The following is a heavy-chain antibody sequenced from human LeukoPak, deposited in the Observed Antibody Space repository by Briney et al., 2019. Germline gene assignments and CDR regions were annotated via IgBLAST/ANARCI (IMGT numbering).Heavy chain of an antibody. V-gene: IGHV3-23*01. J-gene: IGHJ4*02. CDR3: AKALLVVVTSPFDY. Sequence: GGSLRLSCAASGFTFSSYAMSWVRQAPGKGLEWVSAISGSGGSTYYAGSVKGRFTISRDNSKNTLYLQMNSLRAEDTAVYYCAKALLVVVTSPFDYWGQGTLVTVSS. CDR2: ISGSGGST. CDR1: GFTFSSYA. D-gene: IGHD3-22*01.